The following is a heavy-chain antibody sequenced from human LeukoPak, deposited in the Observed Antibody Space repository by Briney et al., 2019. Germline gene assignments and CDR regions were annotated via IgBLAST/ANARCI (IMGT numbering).Heavy chain of an antibody. J-gene: IGHJ4*02. CDR2: INPSGGSS. Sequence: ASVKVSCKVSGFTLTELSMHWVRQAPGQGLEWMGIINPSGGSSSYAQKFQGRVTMTRDTSTSTVYMELSSLRSEDTAVYYCARELGSEYYDSSGYYSDWGQGTLVTVSS. CDR1: GFTLTELS. V-gene: IGHV1-46*01. CDR3: ARELGSEYYDSSGYYSD. D-gene: IGHD3-22*01.